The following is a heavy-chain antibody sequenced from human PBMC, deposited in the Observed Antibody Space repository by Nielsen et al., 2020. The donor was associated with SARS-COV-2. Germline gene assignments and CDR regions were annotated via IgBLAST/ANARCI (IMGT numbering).Heavy chain of an antibody. V-gene: IGHV1-2*06. CDR1: GYTFTGYY. CDR2: INPNSGGT. J-gene: IGHJ6*03. CDR3: ASPSGPYYYMDV. Sequence: SVKVSCKASGYTFTGYYMHWVRQAPGQGLEWMGRINPNSGGTNYAQKFQGRVTMTRDTSISTAYMELSRLRSDDTAVYYCASPSGPYYYMDVWGKGTTVTVSS.